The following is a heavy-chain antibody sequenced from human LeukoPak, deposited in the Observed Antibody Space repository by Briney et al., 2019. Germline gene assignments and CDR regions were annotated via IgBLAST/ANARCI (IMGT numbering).Heavy chain of an antibody. CDR2: IYYSGST. J-gene: IGHJ5*02. CDR3: ARDAEKAGRYSSSSVLHP. Sequence: PSETLSLTCTVSGGSISSSSYYWGWIRQPPGKGLEWIGSIYYSGSTYYNPSLKSRVTISVDTSKNQFSLKLSSVTAADTAVYYCARDAEKAGRYSSSSVLHPWGQGTLVTVSS. CDR1: GGSISSSSYY. V-gene: IGHV4-39*07. D-gene: IGHD6-6*01.